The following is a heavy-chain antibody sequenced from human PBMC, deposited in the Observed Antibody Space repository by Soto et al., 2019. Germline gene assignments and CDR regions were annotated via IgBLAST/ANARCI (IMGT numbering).Heavy chain of an antibody. D-gene: IGHD4-17*01. CDR3: TRVGGYYGDYPNFDY. CDR2: IYYSGST. Sequence: SETLSLTCTVSGSSISSYYWSWIRQPPGKGLERIGSIYYSGSTNYNPSLKGRVIISVDSSKKQLSLRLNSVTAADTAVYYCTRVGGYYGDYPNFDYWGQGALVTVSS. CDR1: GSSISSYY. V-gene: IGHV4-59*01. J-gene: IGHJ4*02.